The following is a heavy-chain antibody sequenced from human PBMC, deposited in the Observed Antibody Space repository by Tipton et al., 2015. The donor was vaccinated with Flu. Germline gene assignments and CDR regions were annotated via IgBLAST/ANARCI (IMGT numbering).Heavy chain of an antibody. CDR3: AREWGDAFDI. CDR2: IYYSGSI. Sequence: TLSLTCTVSGGSISSHYWSWIRQPPGKGLEWIGYIYYSGSISYNPSLKSRVTISVDTSKNQLSLKLSSVTAADTAVYYCAREWGDAFDIWGQGTMVTVSS. V-gene: IGHV4-59*11. D-gene: IGHD3-16*01. J-gene: IGHJ3*02. CDR1: GGSISSHY.